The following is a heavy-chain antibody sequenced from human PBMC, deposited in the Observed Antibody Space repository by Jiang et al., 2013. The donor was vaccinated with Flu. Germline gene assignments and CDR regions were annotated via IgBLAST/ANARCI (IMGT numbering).Heavy chain of an antibody. CDR2: INHSGST. CDR1: GGSFSGYY. J-gene: IGHJ4*02. D-gene: IGHD6-19*01. V-gene: IGHV4-34*01. CDR3: ARVGSSGWYVY. Sequence: LLKPSETLSLTCAVYGGSFSGYYWSWIRQPPGKGLEWIGEINHSGSTNYNPSLKSRVTISVDTSKNQFSLKLSSVTAADTAVYYCARVGSSGWYVYWGQGTLVTVSS.